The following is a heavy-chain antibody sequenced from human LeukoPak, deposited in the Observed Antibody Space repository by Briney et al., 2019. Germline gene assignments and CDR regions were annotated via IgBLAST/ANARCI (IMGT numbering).Heavy chain of an antibody. CDR2: ISSSGSTI. D-gene: IGHD5-12*01. J-gene: IGHJ6*03. V-gene: IGHV3-48*03. Sequence: GGSLRLSCAASGFTLSSYEMNWVRQAPGKGLEWVSYISSSGSTIYYADSVKGRFTISRDNAKNSLYLQMNSLRAEDTAVYYCARVATIYYYYMDVWGKGTTVTVSS. CDR1: GFTLSSYE. CDR3: ARVATIYYYYMDV.